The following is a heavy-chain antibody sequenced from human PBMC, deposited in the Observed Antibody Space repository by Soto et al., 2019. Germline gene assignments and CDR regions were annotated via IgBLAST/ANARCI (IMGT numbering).Heavy chain of an antibody. Sequence: SETLSLTCTVSGGSISSGAYCWGWIRQPPGKGLEWIGSINYGGSTYYNMSLKSRLTMSVDTSKNQFSLKLNSVTAADTAMYFCARHEGGSYSLYYFDHWGQGTLVTVSS. CDR3: ARHEGGSYSLYYFDH. CDR2: INYGGST. V-gene: IGHV4-39*01. J-gene: IGHJ4*02. D-gene: IGHD1-26*01. CDR1: GGSISSGAYC.